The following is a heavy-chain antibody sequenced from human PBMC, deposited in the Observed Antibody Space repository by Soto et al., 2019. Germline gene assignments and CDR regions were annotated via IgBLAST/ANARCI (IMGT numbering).Heavy chain of an antibody. V-gene: IGHV3-23*01. D-gene: IGHD3-10*02. CDR2: IGGGGGSI. Sequence: EVQVLESGGGLVQPGGSLRLSCAASGFNFNTYAMSWVRQAPGKGLEWVSGIGGGGGSIHYVDSVKGRFTISRDNSKNTLYLQMDSLRGEDTAVYYCAKGKSSNYVSHAFDVWGQGTMVTVSS. J-gene: IGHJ3*01. CDR3: AKGKSSNYVSHAFDV. CDR1: GFNFNTYA.